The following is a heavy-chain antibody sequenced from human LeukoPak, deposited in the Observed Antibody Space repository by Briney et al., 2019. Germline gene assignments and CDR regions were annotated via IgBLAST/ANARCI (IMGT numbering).Heavy chain of an antibody. CDR3: AHLTTSAYYYDY. V-gene: IGHV2-5*01. D-gene: IGHD1-1*01. Sequence: SGPTLVNPTETLTLTCTCTGCSITSNGLAVGWIRQPTGKALERLGHIYWNDNDYDNTFLRSRLTITKDTSENQVVLTITIMDPEDTATYYCAHLTTSAYYYDYWGQGTLVTVSS. J-gene: IGHJ4*02. CDR1: GCSITSNGLA. CDR2: IYWNDND.